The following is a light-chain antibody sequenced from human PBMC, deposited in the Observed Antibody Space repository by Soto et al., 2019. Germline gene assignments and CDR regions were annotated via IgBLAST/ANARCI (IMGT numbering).Light chain of an antibody. CDR3: QLYGSSPPWT. CDR1: QSVSSNY. Sequence: EIVLTQSLGTLSLSPGERATLSCRASQSVSSNYLAWYQQKPGQAPRLLIYGASNRATGIPDRFSGSGSGTNSTLTINRLEPEDVAVFYCQLYGSSPPWTFGQGTKVEIK. J-gene: IGKJ1*01. CDR2: GAS. V-gene: IGKV3-20*01.